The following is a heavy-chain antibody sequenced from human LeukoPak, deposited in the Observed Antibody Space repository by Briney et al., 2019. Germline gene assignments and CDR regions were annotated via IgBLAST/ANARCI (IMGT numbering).Heavy chain of an antibody. CDR3: ARDVCSGGSCYSNWFDP. V-gene: IGHV3-74*01. CDR2: INSDGIST. Sequence: QPGGSLRLSCATSGFTFSSYRMHWVRQAPGKGLVWVSRINSDGISTYYADSVKGRFTISRDNAKNTLYLQMNSLRAEDTAVYYCARDVCSGGSCYSNWFDPWGQGSLVTVSS. J-gene: IGHJ5*02. CDR1: GFTFSSYR. D-gene: IGHD2-15*01.